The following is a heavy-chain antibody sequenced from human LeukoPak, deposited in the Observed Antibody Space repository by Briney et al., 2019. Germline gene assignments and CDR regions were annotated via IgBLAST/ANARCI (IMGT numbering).Heavy chain of an antibody. Sequence: SVKVSCKASGGTFSSYAISWVRQAPGQGLEWMGGIIPIFGTANYAQKFQGRVTITTDESTSTAYMELSSLRSEDTAVYYCAMGDIWGWLPRYYYYYMDVWGKGTTVTVSS. V-gene: IGHV1-69*05. CDR2: IIPIFGTA. D-gene: IGHD2-21*01. CDR1: GGTFSSYA. J-gene: IGHJ6*03. CDR3: AMGDIWGWLPRYYYYYMDV.